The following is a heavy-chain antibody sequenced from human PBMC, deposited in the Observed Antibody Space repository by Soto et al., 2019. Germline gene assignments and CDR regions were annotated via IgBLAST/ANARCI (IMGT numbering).Heavy chain of an antibody. Sequence: QAQLVQSGAEVKKPGASVKVSCQAGGYTFADYGISWVRQAPGQGLEWVGWIGPYNGNTNYAQNLQDRVTMTTVTSTNTAYMEWRSLRSDDTALYYCARCYCTVGSCYTCWHFDLWGRGTLLTVSS. V-gene: IGHV1-18*01. J-gene: IGHJ2*01. CDR1: GYTFADYG. CDR2: IGPYNGNT. D-gene: IGHD2-15*01. CDR3: ARCYCTVGSCYTCWHFDL.